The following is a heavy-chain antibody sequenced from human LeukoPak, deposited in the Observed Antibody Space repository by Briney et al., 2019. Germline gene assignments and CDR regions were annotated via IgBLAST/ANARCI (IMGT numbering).Heavy chain of an antibody. CDR1: GGSTSSGSYY. D-gene: IGHD2/OR15-2a*01. J-gene: IGHJ4*02. CDR3: VRGWFS. V-gene: IGHV4-61*02. Sequence: PSETLSLTCTVSGGSTSSGSYYWSWIRQPAGKGLEWIGRIYTSGSTNYNPSLKSRVTISVDTSKNQFSLKLSSVTAADTAVYYCVRGWFSWGPGTLVTVSS. CDR2: IYTSGST.